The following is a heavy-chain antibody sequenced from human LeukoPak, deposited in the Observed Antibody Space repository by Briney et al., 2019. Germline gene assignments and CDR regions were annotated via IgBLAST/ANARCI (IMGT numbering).Heavy chain of an antibody. D-gene: IGHD6-19*01. J-gene: IGHJ6*02. CDR1: GYSFTSYW. V-gene: IGHV5-51*01. CDR2: IYPGDSDT. Sequence: GESLKISCKGSGYSFTSYWIGWVRQMPGKGLEWMGIIYPGDSDTRYSPSFQGQVTISADKSISTAYLQWSSLKASDTAMYYCASSSVAGTDYYYGMDVWGQGTTVTVSS. CDR3: ASSSVAGTDYYYGMDV.